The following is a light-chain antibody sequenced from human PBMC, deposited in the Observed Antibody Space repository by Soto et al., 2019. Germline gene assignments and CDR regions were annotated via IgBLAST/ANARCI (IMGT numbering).Light chain of an antibody. CDR3: QSYYSSLSGWV. CDR2: GNS. CDR1: SSKIGAGYD. V-gene: IGLV1-40*01. Sequence: QAVLTQPPSVSGAPGQRVTISCTGSSSKIGAGYDVHWYQQLPGTHPKLLIYGNSNRPSGVPDRFSGSKSGTSAALAITGLEAEDEANCYSQSYYSSLSGWVFGGGTKLTVL. J-gene: IGLJ3*02.